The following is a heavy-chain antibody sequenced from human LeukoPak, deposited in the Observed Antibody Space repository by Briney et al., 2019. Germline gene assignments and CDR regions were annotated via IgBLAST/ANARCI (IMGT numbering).Heavy chain of an antibody. Sequence: PSETLSLTCVVSGGSISASNWWRWVRQPPGKGLEWIGEIYYRGNTNYNPSLKSRVSMSVDRSRNQFSLKLSSVTAADTALYYCATYYDSGGYRFDYWGQGILVTVSS. CDR1: GGSISASNW. CDR3: ATYYDSGGYRFDY. J-gene: IGHJ4*02. V-gene: IGHV4-4*02. CDR2: IYYRGNT. D-gene: IGHD3-22*01.